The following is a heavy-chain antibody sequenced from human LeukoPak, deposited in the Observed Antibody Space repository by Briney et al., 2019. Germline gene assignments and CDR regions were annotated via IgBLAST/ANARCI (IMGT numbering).Heavy chain of an antibody. J-gene: IGHJ4*02. CDR1: GYTFTSYG. CDR3: ARGASSTSRLSLNR. V-gene: IGHV1-2*02. Sequence: ASVKVSCKASGYTFTSYGISWARQAPGQGLEWMGWINPNSGGTNYAQKFQGRVTMTRDTSISTAYMELSRLRSDDTAVYYCARGASSTSRLSLNRWGQGTLVTVSS. D-gene: IGHD2-2*01. CDR2: INPNSGGT.